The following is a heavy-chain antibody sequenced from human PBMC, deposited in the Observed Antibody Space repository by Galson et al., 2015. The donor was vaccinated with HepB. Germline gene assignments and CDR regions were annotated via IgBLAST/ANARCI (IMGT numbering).Heavy chain of an antibody. CDR3: ARERGYSYDFDY. D-gene: IGHD5-18*01. V-gene: IGHV3-7*03. CDR1: EFMFRYYW. Sequence: SLRLSCAASEFMFRYYWMSWVRQAPGKGLEWVANIKEEGSEKYYVDSVKGRFTISRDNAKNSLYLQMNSLKAEDTAVYYCARERGYSYDFDYWGQGTLVTVPS. J-gene: IGHJ4*02. CDR2: IKEEGSEK.